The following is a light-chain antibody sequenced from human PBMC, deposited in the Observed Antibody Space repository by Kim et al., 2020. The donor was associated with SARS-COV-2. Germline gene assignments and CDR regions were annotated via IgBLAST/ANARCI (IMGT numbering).Light chain of an antibody. Sequence: SPGEAATLSSSTRQSVRSNYFAWYQQTPDQPPTLLLCTASTAATGIPERFSGSGCRTYFPLTISRLEPEDVAVYYCQQYGEPTRTFGQGTTVDIK. CDR1: QSVRSNY. V-gene: IGKV3-20*01. J-gene: IGKJ1*01. CDR3: QQYGEPTRT. CDR2: TAS.